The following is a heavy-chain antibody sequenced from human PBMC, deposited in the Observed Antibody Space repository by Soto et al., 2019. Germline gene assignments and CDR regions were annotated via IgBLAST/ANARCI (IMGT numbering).Heavy chain of an antibody. V-gene: IGHV3-74*01. CDR1: GITFSTYR. Sequence: EVQLVESGGGLVQPGGSLRLSCVVSGITFSTYRMHWVRQAPGKGLVWVSHIKSDGTVTHYTDSVRGRFIISRDNAKNTLFLQKNSLRAEDTAVYYCARDNYDFWSGYYLDYWGQGTLVTVSS. J-gene: IGHJ4*02. CDR3: ARDNYDFWSGYYLDY. CDR2: IKSDGTVT. D-gene: IGHD3-3*01.